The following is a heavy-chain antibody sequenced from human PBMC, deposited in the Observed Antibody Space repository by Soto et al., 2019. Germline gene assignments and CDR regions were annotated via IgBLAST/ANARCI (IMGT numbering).Heavy chain of an antibody. V-gene: IGHV4-34*01. J-gene: IGHJ4*02. CDR1: GGSFSGYY. CDR3: ARLWSGSKYFDY. D-gene: IGHD1-26*01. CDR2: INHSGST. Sequence: PSETLSLTCAVYGGSFSGYYWSWIRQPPGKGLEWIGEINHSGSTNYNPSLKSRVTISVDTSKNQFSLKLSSVTAADTAVYYCARLWSGSKYFDYWGQGTLVTAPQ.